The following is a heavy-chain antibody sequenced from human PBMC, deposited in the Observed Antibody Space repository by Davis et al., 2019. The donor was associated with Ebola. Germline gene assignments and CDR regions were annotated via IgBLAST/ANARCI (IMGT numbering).Heavy chain of an antibody. V-gene: IGHV1-3*01. CDR2: INAGNGNT. CDR3: ARAQYSSGWYDY. CDR1: GYTFTSYA. Sequence: ASVKVSCKASGYTFTSYAMHWVRQAPGQRLEWMGWINAGNGNTKYSQKFQGRVTITRDTSASTAYMELSSLRSEDTAVYYCARAQYSSGWYDYWGQGTLVTVSS. J-gene: IGHJ4*02. D-gene: IGHD6-19*01.